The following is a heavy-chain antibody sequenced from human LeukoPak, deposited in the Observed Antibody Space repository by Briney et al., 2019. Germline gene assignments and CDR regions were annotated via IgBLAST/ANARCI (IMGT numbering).Heavy chain of an antibody. CDR1: GGSFSGYY. J-gene: IGHJ3*02. D-gene: IGHD3-22*01. CDR2: INHSGST. V-gene: IGHV4-34*01. CDR3: ARGSDLRRITMIDEFFDI. Sequence: SETLSLTCAVYGGSFSGYYWSWIRQPPGKGLEWIGEINHSGSTNYNPSLKSRVTISVDTSKNQFSLKLSSVTAADTAVYYCARGSDLRRITMIDEFFDIWGQGAMVTVSS.